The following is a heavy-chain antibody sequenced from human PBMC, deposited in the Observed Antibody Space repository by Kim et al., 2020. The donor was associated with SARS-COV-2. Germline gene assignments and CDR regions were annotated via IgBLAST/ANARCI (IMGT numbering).Heavy chain of an antibody. V-gene: IGHV3-9*01. D-gene: IGHD6-25*01. J-gene: IGHJ6*02. Sequence: YWDSVKGRLPISRDNAKNSLYLQINSLRPGDTGVYYCTKDWAAGAGYGMDVWGQGTTVIVSS. CDR3: TKDWAAGAGYGMDV.